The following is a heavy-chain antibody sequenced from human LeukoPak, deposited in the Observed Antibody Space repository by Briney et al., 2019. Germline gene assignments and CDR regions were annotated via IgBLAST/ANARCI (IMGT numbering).Heavy chain of an antibody. CDR2: FDPEDGET. V-gene: IGHV1-24*01. D-gene: IGHD1-26*01. CDR3: ATDVLFSGSYRRFDY. CDR1: GYTLTELS. Sequence: ASVKVSCKVSGYTLTELSMHWVRQAPGKGLEWMGGFDPEDGETIYAQKFQGRVTMTEDTSTDTAYMELSSLRSEDTAVYYCATDVLFSGSYRRFDYWGQGTLVTLSS. J-gene: IGHJ4*02.